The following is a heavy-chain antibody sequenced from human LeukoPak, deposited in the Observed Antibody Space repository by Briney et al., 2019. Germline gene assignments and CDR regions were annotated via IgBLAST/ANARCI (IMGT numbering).Heavy chain of an antibody. Sequence: GGTLRLSCAASGFTFGTYAMTWVRQAPGKGLEWVSTISASGSNTYYADSGKGRFTISRDNSKNTLYVQMNSLRAEDTAVYYCAKLNIGWYEDYWGQGTLVTVSS. CDR1: GFTFGTYA. V-gene: IGHV3-23*01. CDR3: AKLNIGWYEDY. J-gene: IGHJ4*02. D-gene: IGHD6-19*01. CDR2: ISASGSNT.